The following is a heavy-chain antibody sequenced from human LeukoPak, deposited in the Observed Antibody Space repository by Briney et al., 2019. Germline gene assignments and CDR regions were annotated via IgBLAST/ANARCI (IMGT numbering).Heavy chain of an antibody. V-gene: IGHV4-30-4*08. CDR3: ARGHLGCTNGVCYTSSVGYFDL. D-gene: IGHD2-8*01. CDR2: IYYSGST. J-gene: IGHJ2*01. Sequence: PSETLSLTCTVSGGSISSGDYYWSWIRQPPGKGLEWIGYIYYSGSTYYNPSLKSRVTISVDTSKNQFSLKLSSVTAADTVVYYCARGHLGCTNGVCYTSSVGYFDLWGRGTLVTVSS. CDR1: GGSISSGDYY.